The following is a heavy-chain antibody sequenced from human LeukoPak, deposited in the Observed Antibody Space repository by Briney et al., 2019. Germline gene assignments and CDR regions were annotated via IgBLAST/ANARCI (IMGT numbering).Heavy chain of an antibody. CDR2: INHSGST. Sequence: SETLSLTCAVYGGSFSGYYWSWIRQPPGKGLEWIGEINHSGSTNYNPSLKSRVTISVDTSKNQFSLKLSSVTAADTAVYYCARHPRRVVVTAIQSYFDYWGQGTLVTVSS. CDR1: GGSFSGYY. V-gene: IGHV4-34*01. D-gene: IGHD2-21*02. J-gene: IGHJ4*02. CDR3: ARHPRRVVVTAIQSYFDY.